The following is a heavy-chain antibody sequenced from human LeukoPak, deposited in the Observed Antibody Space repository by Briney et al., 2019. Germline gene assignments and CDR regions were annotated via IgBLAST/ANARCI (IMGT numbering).Heavy chain of an antibody. CDR2: ISYDGSNK. V-gene: IGHV3-30*03. CDR1: GFTFSSYG. Sequence: PGGSLRLSCAASGFTFSSYGMHWVRQAPGKGLEWVAVISYDGSNKYYADSVKGRFTISRDNSKNTLYLQMNSLRAEDTAVYYCARDSSGWYVSSGTPDYWGQGTLVTVSS. D-gene: IGHD6-19*01. CDR3: ARDSSGWYVSSGTPDY. J-gene: IGHJ4*02.